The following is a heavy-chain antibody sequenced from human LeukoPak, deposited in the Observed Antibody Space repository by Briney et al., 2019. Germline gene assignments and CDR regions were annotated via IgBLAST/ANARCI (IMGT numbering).Heavy chain of an antibody. CDR2: IYYSGST. Sequence: PSETLSLTCTVSGGSISSGDYYWSWIRQPPGKGLEWIGYIYYSGSTYYNPSLKSRVTISVDTSKNQFSLKLSSVTAADTAVYYCARVNYYGSGSNYWGQGTLVTVSS. CDR3: ARVNYYGSGSNY. J-gene: IGHJ4*02. CDR1: GGSISSGDYY. D-gene: IGHD3-10*01. V-gene: IGHV4-30-4*08.